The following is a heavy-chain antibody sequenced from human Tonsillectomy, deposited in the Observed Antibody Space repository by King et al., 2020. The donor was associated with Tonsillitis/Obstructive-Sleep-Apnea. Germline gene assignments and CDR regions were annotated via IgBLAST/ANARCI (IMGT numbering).Heavy chain of an antibody. V-gene: IGHV3-33*01. CDR2: IGYDGSNK. CDR1: GFTFSSYG. Sequence: VQLVESGGGVVQPGRSLRLSCAASGFTFSSYGMHWVRQAPGKGLEWVAVIGYDGSNKYYADSVKGRFTISRDNSKNTLYLQMNSLRAEDTAVYYCARDRVDCSSTSCYASLWFDPWGQGTLVTVSS. CDR3: ARDRVDCSSTSCYASLWFDP. D-gene: IGHD2-2*01. J-gene: IGHJ5*02.